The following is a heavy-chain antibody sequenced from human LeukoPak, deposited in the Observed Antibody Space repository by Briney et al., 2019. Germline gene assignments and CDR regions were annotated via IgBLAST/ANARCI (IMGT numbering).Heavy chain of an antibody. Sequence: PGRSLRLSCAASGFTFSNYGMHWVRQAPGKGLEWVAVIWHDGSNEYYADSVKGRFTIFRDNSKNTLYLQMNSLRADDTAVYYCAANFYFWGQGTLVTVSS. CDR3: AANFYF. CDR1: GFTFSNYG. J-gene: IGHJ4*02. V-gene: IGHV3-33*01. CDR2: IWHDGSNE.